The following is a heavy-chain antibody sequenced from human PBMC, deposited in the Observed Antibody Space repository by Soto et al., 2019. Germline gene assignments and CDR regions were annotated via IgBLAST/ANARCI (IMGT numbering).Heavy chain of an antibody. CDR1: GESISSSSYY. CDR2: IYYSGRT. J-gene: IGHJ4*02. CDR3: ARHGQWCYDL. V-gene: IGHV4-39*01. D-gene: IGHD2-8*01. Sequence: KASETLSLTCIVSGESISSSSYYWGWIRQPPGKGLEWIGSIYYSGRTYYNPSFKSRVTISIDTSKNQFSLKLSSVTATDTAVYYCARHGQWCYDLWGQGTLVTVSS.